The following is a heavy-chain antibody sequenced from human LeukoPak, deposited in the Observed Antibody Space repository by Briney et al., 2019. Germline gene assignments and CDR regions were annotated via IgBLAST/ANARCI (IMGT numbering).Heavy chain of an antibody. CDR2: ISGSGGST. Sequence: GGSLRLSCAASGFTFSSYAMSWVRQAPGKGLEWVSAISGSGGSTYYADSVKGRFTISRGNSKNTLYLQMNSLRAEDTAVYYCAKDRSTYSRRNGFDPWGQGTLVTVSS. CDR3: AKDRSTYSRRNGFDP. D-gene: IGHD6-13*01. J-gene: IGHJ5*02. V-gene: IGHV3-23*01. CDR1: GFTFSSYA.